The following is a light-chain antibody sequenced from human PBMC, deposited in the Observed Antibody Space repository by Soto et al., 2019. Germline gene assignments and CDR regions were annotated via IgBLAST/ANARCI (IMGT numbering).Light chain of an antibody. CDR1: SGDIGSHNR. J-gene: IGLJ1*01. V-gene: IGLV2-14*01. CDR3: SSYTNINTRACV. CDR2: EVT. Sequence: QSALTQPASVSGSPGQSITISCTGTSGDIGSHNRVSWYQQHPGKAPKLIIYEVTDRPSGVSNRFSGSKSGNTASLTISGLQADDEAEYYCSSYTNINTRACVFGTGTKVTVL.